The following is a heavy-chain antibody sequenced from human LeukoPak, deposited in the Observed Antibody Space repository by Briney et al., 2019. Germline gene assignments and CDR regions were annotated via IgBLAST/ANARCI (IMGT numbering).Heavy chain of an antibody. CDR2: ADHTGST. V-gene: IGHV4-59*01. D-gene: IGHD1-1*01. CDR1: GGSISTYY. CDR3: ARGRVSSSTWYSTYYYYFYMDV. J-gene: IGHJ6*03. Sequence: MASETLSLTCTVSGGSISTYYWTWIRQPPGKGLEWIGYADHTGSTNFNPSLNGRVSISRDTTNNLFSLRLRSVTAADTAVYFCARGRVSSSTWYSTYYYYFYMDVWGKGTTVTVSS.